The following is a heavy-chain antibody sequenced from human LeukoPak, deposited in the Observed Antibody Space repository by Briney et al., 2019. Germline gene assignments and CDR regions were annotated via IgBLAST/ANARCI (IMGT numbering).Heavy chain of an antibody. CDR2: IYYSGST. CDR3: ARQTMGGSSGSPNEY. V-gene: IGHV4-39*01. CDR1: GGSISSSSYY. D-gene: IGHD6-6*01. Sequence: SETLSLTCTVSGGSISSSSYYWGWIRQPPGKGLEWIGSIYYSGSTYYNPSLKSRVTISVDTSKNQFSLKLSSVTAADTAVYYCARQTMGGSSGSPNEYWGQGTLVTVSS. J-gene: IGHJ4*02.